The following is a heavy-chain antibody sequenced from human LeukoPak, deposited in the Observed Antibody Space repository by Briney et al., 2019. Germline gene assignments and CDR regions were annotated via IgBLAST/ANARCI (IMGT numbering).Heavy chain of an antibody. J-gene: IGHJ4*02. D-gene: IGHD5-12*01. CDR2: IYYSGST. V-gene: IGHV4-59*11. Sequence: PSETLSLTCTVSGGSISIHYWTWIRQPPGKGLEWIGYIYYSGSTNYNPSLKSRVTISVDTSKNQFSLKLSSVTAADTAVYYCARGPLDSGYTYFDYWGQGTLVSVAS. CDR1: GGSISIHY. CDR3: ARGPLDSGYTYFDY.